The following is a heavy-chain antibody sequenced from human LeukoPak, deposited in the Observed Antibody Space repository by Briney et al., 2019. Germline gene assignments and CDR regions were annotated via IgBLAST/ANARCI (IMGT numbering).Heavy chain of an antibody. CDR1: GGSASSGDYY. CDR3: ARDRYFIGFDY. CDR2: IYYSGST. D-gene: IGHD3-9*01. J-gene: IGHJ4*02. Sequence: KPSETLSLTCSVSGGSASSGDYYWSWIRQPPGKGLEWIGYIYYSGSTYYNPSLKSRVSISVDTSKNQFSLKLTSVTAADTAVYYCARDRYFIGFDYWGQGTLVTVSS. V-gene: IGHV4-30-4*01.